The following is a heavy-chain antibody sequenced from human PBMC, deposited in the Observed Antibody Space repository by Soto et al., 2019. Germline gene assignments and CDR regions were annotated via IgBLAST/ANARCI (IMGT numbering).Heavy chain of an antibody. J-gene: IGHJ4*02. D-gene: IGHD3-3*01. CDR1: GCSFGSYS. CDR3: ARWSYLDY. V-gene: IGHV3-23*01. Sequence: GGSLRLSCAASGCSFGSYSLSWVRQAPGKGLEWVSTISGSDGKTFYAGCVKGRFSISRNTSQSTLYLQMNSLRADDTAMYYCARWSYLDYWGQGTRVTVSS. CDR2: ISGSDGKT.